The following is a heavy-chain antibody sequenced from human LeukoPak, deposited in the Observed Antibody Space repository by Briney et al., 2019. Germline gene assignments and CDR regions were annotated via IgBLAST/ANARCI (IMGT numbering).Heavy chain of an antibody. V-gene: IGHV4-59*01. CDR2: IYYSGST. CDR1: GGSISSYY. D-gene: IGHD6-6*01. Sequence: SETLSLTCTVSGGSISSYYWSWIRQPPGKGLEWIGYIYYSGSTNYNPSLKSRVTISVDTSKKQFSLKLSSVTAADTAVYYCARVEARHGNGMDVWGQGTTVAVSS. J-gene: IGHJ6*02. CDR3: ARVEARHGNGMDV.